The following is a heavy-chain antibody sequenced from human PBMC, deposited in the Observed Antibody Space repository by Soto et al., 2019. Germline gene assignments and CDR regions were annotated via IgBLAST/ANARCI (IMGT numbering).Heavy chain of an antibody. V-gene: IGHV4-31*03. J-gene: IGHJ6*02. CDR2: IYYSGST. CDR3: ARGALWHYGMDV. CDR1: VGSISSGGYY. Sequence: SETLSLTCTVSVGSISSGGYYWSWIRQHPGKGLEWIGYIYYSGSTYYNPSLKSRVTISVDTSKNQFSLKLSSVTAADTAVYYCARGALWHYGMDVWGQGTTVTVSS. D-gene: IGHD3-10*01.